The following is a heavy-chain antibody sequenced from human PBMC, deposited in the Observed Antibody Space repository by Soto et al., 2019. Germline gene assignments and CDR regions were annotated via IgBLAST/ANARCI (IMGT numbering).Heavy chain of an antibody. CDR1: GFTFSSYG. J-gene: IGHJ4*02. CDR2: IWYDGSNK. Sequence: QVQVVESGGGVVQPGRSLRLSCAASGFTFSSYGMHWVRQAPGKGLEWVAVIWYDGSNKYYADSVKGRFTISRDNSKNMLHLQMNSLGAEDTAVYYCARDRGIVVVTTIRWAFDFWGQGTLVTVSS. CDR3: ARDRGIVVVTTIRWAFDF. V-gene: IGHV3-33*01. D-gene: IGHD2-21*02.